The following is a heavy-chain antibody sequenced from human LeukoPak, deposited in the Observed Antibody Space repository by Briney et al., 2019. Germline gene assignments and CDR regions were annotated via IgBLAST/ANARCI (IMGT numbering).Heavy chain of an antibody. CDR2: MNPNSGNT. D-gene: IGHD3-22*01. CDR1: GYTFTSYD. CDR3: ARARSGYYDSSGHSDY. V-gene: IGHV1-8*01. J-gene: IGHJ4*02. Sequence: ASVKVSCKASGYTFTSYDINWVRQATGQGLEWMGWMNPNSGNTGYAQKFQGRVTMTRNTSISTAYMELSSLRSEDTAVYYCARARSGYYDSSGHSDYWGQGTLDTVSS.